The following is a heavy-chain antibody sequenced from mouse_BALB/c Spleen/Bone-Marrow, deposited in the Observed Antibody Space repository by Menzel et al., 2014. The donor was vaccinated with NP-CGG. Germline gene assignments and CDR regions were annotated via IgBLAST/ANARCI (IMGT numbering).Heavy chain of an antibody. CDR1: GYTFTNYW. Sequence: QVQLKQSGAEVVKPGASVKVSSKASGYTFTNYWMQWVKQRPGQGLEWIGEIEPSDSYTNYNQDFKGKATLTVDKSSSTAYTQLSSLTSEDSAVYYCARGRTTVVSDYWGQGTSLTVSS. CDR2: IEPSDSYT. CDR3: ARGRTTVVSDY. D-gene: IGHD1-1*01. V-gene: IGHV1-69*02. J-gene: IGHJ2*02.